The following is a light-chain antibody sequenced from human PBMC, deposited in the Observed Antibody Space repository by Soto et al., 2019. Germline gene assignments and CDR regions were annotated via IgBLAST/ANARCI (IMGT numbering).Light chain of an antibody. Sequence: QSVLTQPASVSGSPGQSITISCTGTSSDIGGYNSVSWYQQHPGKAPKLMIYEVRNRPSGVSHRFSGSKSGNTASLTISGLQAEDEADYYCSSYRGSSKAAVFGGGTK. V-gene: IGLV2-14*01. CDR3: SSYRGSSKAAV. CDR2: EVR. CDR1: SSDIGGYNS. J-gene: IGLJ2*01.